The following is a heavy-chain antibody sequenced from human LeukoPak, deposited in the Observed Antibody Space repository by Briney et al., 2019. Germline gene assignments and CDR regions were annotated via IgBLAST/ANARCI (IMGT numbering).Heavy chain of an antibody. CDR2: IYYSGST. CDR3: ARHQVGITMVRGVPEYFDY. J-gene: IGHJ4*02. D-gene: IGHD3-10*01. CDR1: GGSISSSSYY. V-gene: IGHV4-39*01. Sequence: SETLSLTCTVSGGSISSSSYYWGWIRQPPGKGLEWIGSIYYSGSTYYNPSLKSRVTISVDTSKNQFSLKLSSVTAADTAVYYCARHQVGITMVRGVPEYFDYWGQGTLVTVSS.